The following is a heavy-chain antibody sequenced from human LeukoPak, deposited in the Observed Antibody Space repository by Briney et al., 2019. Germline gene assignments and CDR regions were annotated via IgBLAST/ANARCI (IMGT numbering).Heavy chain of an antibody. Sequence: SETLSLTCTVSGGSISSYYWSWIRQPAGKXXXXXXRIYTSGSTNYNPSLKSRVTMSVDTSKNQFSLKLSSVTAADTAVYYCASSGSYKFSWFDPWGQGTLVTVSS. CDR2: IYTSGST. V-gene: IGHV4-4*07. J-gene: IGHJ5*02. D-gene: IGHD3-10*01. CDR1: GGSISSYY. CDR3: ASSGSYKFSWFDP.